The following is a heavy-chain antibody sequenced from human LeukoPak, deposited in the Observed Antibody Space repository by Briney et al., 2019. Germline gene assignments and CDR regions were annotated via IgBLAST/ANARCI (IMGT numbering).Heavy chain of an antibody. D-gene: IGHD3-9*01. CDR2: VGWDGVTT. CDR1: GFTFDDYV. Sequence: GGSLRLSCAASGFTFDDYVMHWVRQAPRKGLEWVSLVGWDGVTTHYADSVKGRFTISRDNTKNSLYLQMNSLRTEDTAVYYCAKGSTYNILTDNLDYWGQGTLVTVSS. CDR3: AKGSTYNILTDNLDY. V-gene: IGHV3-43*01. J-gene: IGHJ4*02.